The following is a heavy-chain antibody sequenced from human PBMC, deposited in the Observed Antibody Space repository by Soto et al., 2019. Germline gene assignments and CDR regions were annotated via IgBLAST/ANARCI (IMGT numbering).Heavy chain of an antibody. CDR1: GFTFSSYA. CDR3: ARDRVSSSSGGWFDT. D-gene: IGHD6-13*01. Sequence: QVQLVESGGGVVQPGRSLRLSCAASGFTFSSYAMHWVRQAPGKGLEWVAVISYDGSNKYYADSVKGRFTISRDNSKNTLYLQMNSLRAEDTAVYYCARDRVSSSSGGWFDTWGQGNLVTVSS. J-gene: IGHJ5*02. V-gene: IGHV3-30-3*01. CDR2: ISYDGSNK.